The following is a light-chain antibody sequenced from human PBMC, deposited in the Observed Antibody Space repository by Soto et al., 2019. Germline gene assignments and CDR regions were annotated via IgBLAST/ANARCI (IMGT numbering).Light chain of an antibody. V-gene: IGKV3-11*01. CDR1: QSVRRY. J-gene: IGKJ5*01. CDR3: QQRNNWPPIT. Sequence: EIVMTQSPATLSVSPGDRATLSCRASQSVRRYLAWYQQKPGQAPRLLIYDASTRATGIPARFSGSGSETDFTLTITSLEPEDFAVYYCQQRNNWPPITFGQGTRLEIK. CDR2: DAS.